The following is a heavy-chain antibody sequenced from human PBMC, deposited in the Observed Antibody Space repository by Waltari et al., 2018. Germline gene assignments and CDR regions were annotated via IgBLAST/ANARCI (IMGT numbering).Heavy chain of an antibody. CDR3: ARSRTIFGVVTHFDY. V-gene: IGHV4-39*07. CDR2: IYYSGST. CDR1: GGSISSSSYY. Sequence: QLQLQESGPGLVKPSETLSLTCTVSGGSISSSSYYWGWIRQPPGKGLEWIGSIYYSGSTYYNPSLKSRVTISVDTSKNQFSLKLSSVTAADTAVYYCARSRTIFGVVTHFDYWGQGTLVTVSS. J-gene: IGHJ4*02. D-gene: IGHD3-3*01.